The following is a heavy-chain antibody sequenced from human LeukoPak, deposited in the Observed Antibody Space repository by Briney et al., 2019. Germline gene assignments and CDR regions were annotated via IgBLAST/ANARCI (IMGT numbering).Heavy chain of an antibody. D-gene: IGHD5-24*01. V-gene: IGHV3-7*01. CDR2: IKQDGSEK. Sequence: GGSLRLSCAASGFTFSSYWMSWVRQAPGKGLEWVANIKQDGSEKYYVDSVEGRFTISRDNAKDSLYLQMNSLRAEDTAVYYCARDIREMATIVGYFDYWGQGTLVTVSS. CDR3: ARDIREMATIVGYFDY. CDR1: GFTFSSYW. J-gene: IGHJ4*02.